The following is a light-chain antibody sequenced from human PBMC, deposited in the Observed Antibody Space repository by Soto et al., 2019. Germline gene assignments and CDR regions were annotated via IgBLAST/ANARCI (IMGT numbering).Light chain of an antibody. Sequence: EIVLTQSPGTLSLSPGERATLSCRASQSVSSSYLAWYQQKPGQAPRLLIYAASSRATGIPDRFSGSGSGTDFTLTISRLEPEDFAVYYCQQFDSSSGTFGQGTKVEIK. V-gene: IGKV3-20*01. CDR1: QSVSSSY. CDR3: QQFDSSSGT. J-gene: IGKJ1*01. CDR2: AAS.